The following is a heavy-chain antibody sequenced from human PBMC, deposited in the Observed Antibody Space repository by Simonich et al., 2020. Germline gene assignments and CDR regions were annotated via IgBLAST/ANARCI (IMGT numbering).Heavy chain of an antibody. Sequence: QVQLVQSGAEVKKPGASVQVSCKASGYTFTSYGISWVRQAPGQGLEWRGGIIAYNGNTNYAQKLQGRVTMTTDTSTSTAYMELRSLRSDDTAVYYCARASRGTWWYYYFDYWGQGTLVTVSS. V-gene: IGHV1-18*01. CDR3: ARASRGTWWYYYFDY. J-gene: IGHJ4*02. CDR2: IIAYNGNT. CDR1: GYTFTSYG. D-gene: IGHD2-15*01.